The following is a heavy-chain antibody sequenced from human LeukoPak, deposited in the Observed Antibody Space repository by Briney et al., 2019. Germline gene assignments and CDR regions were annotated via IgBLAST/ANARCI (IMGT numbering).Heavy chain of an antibody. Sequence: ASVKVSCKASGGTFSSYAISWVRQAPGQGLEWMGRIIPILGIANYAQKFQGRVTITADKSTSTAYMELSSLRSEDTAVYYCAREERGSYPGGYAFDIWGQGTMVTVSS. J-gene: IGHJ3*02. CDR1: GGTFSSYA. D-gene: IGHD1-26*01. CDR2: IIPILGIA. CDR3: AREERGSYPGGYAFDI. V-gene: IGHV1-69*04.